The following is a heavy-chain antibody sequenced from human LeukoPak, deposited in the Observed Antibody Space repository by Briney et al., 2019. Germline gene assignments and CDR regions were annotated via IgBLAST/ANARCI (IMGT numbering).Heavy chain of an antibody. V-gene: IGHV3-9*01. D-gene: IGHD2-21*02. CDR1: GFTFDDYA. J-gene: IGHJ5*02. CDR2: ITWNSGRI. Sequence: GGSLRLSCAASGFTFDDYAMHWVRQVPGKDLEWVSGITWNSGRIAYADSVKGRFTISRDNAKNSLYLQMNSLRAEDTALYYCAKGVTTIRGWFDPWGQGTLVTVSS. CDR3: AKGVTTIRGWFDP.